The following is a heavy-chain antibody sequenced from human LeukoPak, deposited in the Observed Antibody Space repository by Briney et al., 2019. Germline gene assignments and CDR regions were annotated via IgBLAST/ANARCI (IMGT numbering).Heavy chain of an antibody. J-gene: IGHJ6*03. CDR2: IIPMFGTA. D-gene: IGHD4-11*01. Sequence: GDSVKVSCKASGGTFRNYAINWVRQAPGQGLEWMGRIIPMFGTANYAQKFQGRVTITADKSTSTAYMELSSLKSEDTAVYYCAREGSKNYYYYYYMDVWGKGTTVTVSS. CDR1: GGTFRNYA. CDR3: AREGSKNYYYYYYMDV. V-gene: IGHV1-69*06.